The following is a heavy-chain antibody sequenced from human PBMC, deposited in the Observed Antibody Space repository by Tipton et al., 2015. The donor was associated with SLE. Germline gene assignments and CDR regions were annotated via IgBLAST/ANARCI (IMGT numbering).Heavy chain of an antibody. J-gene: IGHJ4*02. CDR3: AGIAAAGFY. D-gene: IGHD6-13*01. CDR2: IYYSGST. Sequence: LRLSCTVSGGSISSYYWSWIRQPPGKGLEWIGSIYYSGSTYYNPSLKSRVTISVDTSKNQFSLKLSSVTAADTAVYYCAGIAAAGFYWGQGTLVTVSS. V-gene: IGHV4-59*05. CDR1: GGSISSYY.